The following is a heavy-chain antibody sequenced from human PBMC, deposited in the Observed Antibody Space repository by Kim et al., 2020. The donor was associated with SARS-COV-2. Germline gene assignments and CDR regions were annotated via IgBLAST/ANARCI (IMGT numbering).Heavy chain of an antibody. Sequence: KYSQNFQGRVTITRDTSASTVSMELSSLRSEDTALYFWARGRGSNWSNLDYWGQGTLVTVSS. V-gene: IGHV1-3*01. D-gene: IGHD6-13*01. J-gene: IGHJ4*02. CDR3: ARGRGSNWSNLDY.